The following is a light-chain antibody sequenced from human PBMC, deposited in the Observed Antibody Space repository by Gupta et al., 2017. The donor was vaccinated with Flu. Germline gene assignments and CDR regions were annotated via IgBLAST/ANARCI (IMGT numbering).Light chain of an antibody. J-gene: IGLJ2*01. CDR3: CSYAGSSNLI. Sequence: ALTQPASVSGSPGPSITISCTGSSTNVGNYNLVSWYQRPPGKAPKLMIYEDTKRPPSVSSRSAGSKSGTTASLTISGLQAEDDAYYYCCSYAGSSNLIFGGGTTVTVL. V-gene: IGLV2-23*01. CDR2: EDT. CDR1: STNVGNYNL.